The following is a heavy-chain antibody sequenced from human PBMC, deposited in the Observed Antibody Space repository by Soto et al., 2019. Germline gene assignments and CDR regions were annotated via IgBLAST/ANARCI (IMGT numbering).Heavy chain of an antibody. CDR3: ARWSYYDILTGYHYYYGMDV. J-gene: IGHJ6*02. Sequence: GGSLRLSCAASGFTFSSYWMHWVRQAPGKGLVWVSRINSDGSSTSYADSVKGRFTISRDNAKNTLYLQMNSLRAEDTAVYYCARWSYYDILTGYHYYYGMDVWGQGTTVTVSS. V-gene: IGHV3-74*01. CDR1: GFTFSSYW. D-gene: IGHD3-9*01. CDR2: INSDGSST.